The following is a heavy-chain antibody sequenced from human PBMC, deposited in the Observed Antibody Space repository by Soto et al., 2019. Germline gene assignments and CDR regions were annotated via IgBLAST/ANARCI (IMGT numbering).Heavy chain of an antibody. CDR2: INHLGSI. Sequence: SETLSLTCVVSGGSLSDYFWSWIRQPTGMALEWIGEINHLGSINYNPSLKSRVTMSVDTSKNQFSLTLNSVTAADTATYYCARGGISHWAYFYYMDVWDRGTTVTVSS. CDR1: GGSLSDYF. V-gene: IGHV4-34*01. J-gene: IGHJ6*03. CDR3: ARGGISHWAYFYYMDV. D-gene: IGHD2-21*01.